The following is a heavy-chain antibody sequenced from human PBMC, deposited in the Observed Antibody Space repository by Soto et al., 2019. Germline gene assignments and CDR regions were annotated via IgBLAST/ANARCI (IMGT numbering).Heavy chain of an antibody. V-gene: IGHV5-10-1*01. CDR3: ARHKAFYYDSSGA. D-gene: IGHD3-22*01. CDR1: GYSFTIYW. Sequence: GESLKISCDGSGYSFTIYWISWVRQMPGKGLEWMWRIDPSDSYTNYSPSFQGHVTMSADKSINTAYLQWSSLKASDSAMYYCARHKAFYYDSSGAWGQGSLVTVSS. CDR2: IDPSDSYT. J-gene: IGHJ5*02.